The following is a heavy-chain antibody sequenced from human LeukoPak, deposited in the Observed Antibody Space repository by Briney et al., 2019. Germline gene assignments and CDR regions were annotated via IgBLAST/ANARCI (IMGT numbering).Heavy chain of an antibody. J-gene: IGHJ6*02. D-gene: IGHD3-10*01. CDR2: IYYSGST. CDR3: ARGSYGSGSYYTDSLDV. CDR1: GGSITSGEYY. V-gene: IGHV4-30-4*01. Sequence: TASETLSLTCTASGGSITSGEYYWNWIRQPPGKGLEWIGYIYYSGSTFYNPSLKSRLTISVDTSKNQFSLKLSSVTAADTAVYYSARGSYGSGSYYTDSLDVWGQGITVTVSS.